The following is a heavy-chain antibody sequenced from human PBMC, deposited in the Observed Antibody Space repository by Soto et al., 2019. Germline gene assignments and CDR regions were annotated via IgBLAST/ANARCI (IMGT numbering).Heavy chain of an antibody. V-gene: IGHV3-30*18. CDR1: GFIFSIYG. J-gene: IGHJ4*02. Sequence: PGGSLRLSCAASGFIFSIYGMHWVRKAPGKGLEWVAVMSYDGSDKYYADSVKGRFTISRDNSKNTLYLQLNSLRAEDTAMYYCAKPYSSSWLNFDHWGQGTLVTVSS. CDR2: MSYDGSDK. D-gene: IGHD6-13*01. CDR3: AKPYSSSWLNFDH.